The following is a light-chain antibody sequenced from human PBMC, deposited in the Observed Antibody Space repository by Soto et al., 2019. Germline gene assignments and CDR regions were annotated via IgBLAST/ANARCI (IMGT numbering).Light chain of an antibody. CDR1: QSLSSSY. CDR3: QQYGSSRT. J-gene: IGKJ1*01. V-gene: IGKV3-20*01. Sequence: EIAWTQSPGTLSLSPGERATLSCRASQSLSSSYLAWYQQKPGQAPRLLIYGASSRATGIPDRFSGSGSGTDFTLTISRLEPEDFAVYYCQQYGSSRTFGQGTKVDIK. CDR2: GAS.